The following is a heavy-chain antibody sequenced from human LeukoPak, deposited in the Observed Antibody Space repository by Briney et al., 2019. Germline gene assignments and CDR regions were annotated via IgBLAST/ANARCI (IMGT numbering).Heavy chain of an antibody. CDR2: FDPEDGET. J-gene: IGHJ5*02. D-gene: IGHD2-15*01. V-gene: IGHV1-24*01. CDR3: ATAMNYGYCSGGSCYKNWFDP. Sequence: ASVKVSCKVSGYTLTELSMHWVRQAPGKGLEWMGGFDPEDGETIYAQKFQGRVTMTEDTSTDTAYMELSSLRSEDKAVYYCATAMNYGYCSGGSCYKNWFDPWGQGTLVTVSS. CDR1: GYTLTELS.